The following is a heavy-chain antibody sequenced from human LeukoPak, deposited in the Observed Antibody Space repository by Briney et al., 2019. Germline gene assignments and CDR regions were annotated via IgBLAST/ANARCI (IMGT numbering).Heavy chain of an antibody. Sequence: SETLSLTCTVSGDSITRNYWSWIRQPAGKGLEWIGRIYNSGNTNYSPSLESRVTMSTDTSKNQFSLKLTSVTAADTAVYYCARGSFDSSVYYVFDYWGQGTLVTVSS. V-gene: IGHV4-4*07. J-gene: IGHJ4*02. CDR1: GDSITRNY. CDR2: IYNSGNT. CDR3: ARGSFDSSVYYVFDY. D-gene: IGHD3-22*01.